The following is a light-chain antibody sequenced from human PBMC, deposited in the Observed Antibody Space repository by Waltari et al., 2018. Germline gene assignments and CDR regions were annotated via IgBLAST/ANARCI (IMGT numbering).Light chain of an antibody. J-gene: IGLJ1*01. CDR2: EVT. Sequence: QSALTQPASVSGSPGQSITISCTGTSSDVGRYNLVSWYQQHPGKAPKIMIFEVTKRPSGVSNRFSGSTSGNTASLTISGLQAEDEADYYCCSYAGSATPYVFGTGTKVTVL. CDR1: SSDVGRYNL. V-gene: IGLV2-23*02. CDR3: CSYAGSATPYV.